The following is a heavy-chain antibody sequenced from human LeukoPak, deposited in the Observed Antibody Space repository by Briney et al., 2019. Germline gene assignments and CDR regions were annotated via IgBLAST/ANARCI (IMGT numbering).Heavy chain of an antibody. CDR3: ARAHPGDYGDFQFDY. V-gene: IGHV3-21*01. CDR2: ISSSSSYI. Sequence: GSLRLSCAASGFTFSSYSMNWVRQAPGKGLEWVSSISSSSSYIYYADSVKGRFTISRDNAKNSLYLQMNSLRAEDTAVYYCARAHPGDYGDFQFDYWGQGTLVTVSS. J-gene: IGHJ4*02. CDR1: GFTFSSYS. D-gene: IGHD4-17*01.